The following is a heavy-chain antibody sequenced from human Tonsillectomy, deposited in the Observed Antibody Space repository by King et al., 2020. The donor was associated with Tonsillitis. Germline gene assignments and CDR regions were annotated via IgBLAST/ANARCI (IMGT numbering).Heavy chain of an antibody. CDR1: QFTFSTYA. Sequence: DVQLVESGGGLVQPGGSLRLSCAASQFTFSTYAMSWVRQAPGKGLEWVSTISGNGGRTYYAASVKGRFTISRDNSKNMVYLQMNNLGAEDTAVYYCAKVGYCNSSIFLYGICVFDIWGHGTLVTVSS. V-gene: IGHV3-23*04. CDR3: AKVGYCNSSIFLYGICVFDI. D-gene: IGHD2-2*01. J-gene: IGHJ3*02. CDR2: ISGNGGRT.